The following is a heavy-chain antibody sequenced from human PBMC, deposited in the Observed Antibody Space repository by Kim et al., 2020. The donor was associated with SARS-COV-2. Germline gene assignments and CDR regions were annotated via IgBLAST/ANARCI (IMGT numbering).Heavy chain of an antibody. Sequence: GGSLRLSCAASGFTFSSYGMHWVRQAPGKGLEWVAVIWYDGSNKYYADSVKGRFTISRDNSKNTLYLQMNSLRAEDTAVYYCARDHIVVVPAAIDGSPYYYGMDVWGQGTTVTVSS. CDR3: ARDHIVVVPAAIDGSPYYYGMDV. D-gene: IGHD2-2*02. J-gene: IGHJ6*02. CDR1: GFTFSSYG. CDR2: IWYDGSNK. V-gene: IGHV3-33*01.